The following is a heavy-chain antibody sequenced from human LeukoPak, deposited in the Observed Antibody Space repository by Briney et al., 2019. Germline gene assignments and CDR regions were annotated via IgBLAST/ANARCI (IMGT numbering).Heavy chain of an antibody. CDR2: IYTSGST. D-gene: IGHD3-9*01. J-gene: IGHJ4*02. CDR1: GGSISSYY. Sequence: SETLSLTCTVSGGSISSYYWSWIRQPAGKGLEWIGRIYTSGSTNYNPSLKSRVTMSVDTSKNQFSLKLSSVTAADTAVYYCAGMYYDIGAGQSDYWGQGTLVTVSS. V-gene: IGHV4-4*07. CDR3: AGMYYDIGAGQSDY.